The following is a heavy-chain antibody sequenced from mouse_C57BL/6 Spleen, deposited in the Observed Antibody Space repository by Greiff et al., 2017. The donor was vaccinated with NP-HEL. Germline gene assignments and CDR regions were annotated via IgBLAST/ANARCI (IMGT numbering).Heavy chain of an antibody. J-gene: IGHJ3*01. Sequence: QVQLQQSGAELVRPGASVTLSCKASGYTFTDYEMHWVKQTPVHGLEWIGAIDPETGGTAYNQKFKGKAILTADKSSRTAYMELRSLTSEDSAVYYCTIYYDYDWFAYWGQGTLVTVSA. CDR3: TIYYDYDWFAY. CDR1: GYTFTDYE. D-gene: IGHD2-4*01. CDR2: IDPETGGT. V-gene: IGHV1-15*01.